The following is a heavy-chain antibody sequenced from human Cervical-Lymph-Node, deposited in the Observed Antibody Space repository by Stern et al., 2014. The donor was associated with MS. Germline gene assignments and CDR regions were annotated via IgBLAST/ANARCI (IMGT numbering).Heavy chain of an antibody. V-gene: IGHV3-15*01. Sequence: EDQLVESGGGLVKPGGSLRLSCAVSGFTFSNAWMNWVRQAPGKGLEWVGRIKSKTDGGTTDYAAPVKGRFTISRDDSKNTLYLQMNNLKTGDTAVYYCTTYSSNWYGENWFDPWGQGTLVTVSS. CDR1: GFTFSNAW. D-gene: IGHD6-13*01. CDR3: TTYSSNWYGENWFDP. CDR2: IKSKTDGGTT. J-gene: IGHJ5*02.